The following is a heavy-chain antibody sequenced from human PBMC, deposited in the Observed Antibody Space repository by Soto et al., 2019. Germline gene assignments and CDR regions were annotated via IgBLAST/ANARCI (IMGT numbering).Heavy chain of an antibody. J-gene: IGHJ3*02. CDR2: IKQDGSEK. Sequence: GGSLRLSCAASGFTFSSYWMSWVRQAPGKGLEWVANIKQDGSEKYYVDSVKGRFTISRDNAKNSLYLQMNSLRAEDTAVYYCARGDLSGSYSLCAFDIWGQGTMVTVSS. D-gene: IGHD1-26*01. V-gene: IGHV3-7*01. CDR3: ARGDLSGSYSLCAFDI. CDR1: GFTFSSYW.